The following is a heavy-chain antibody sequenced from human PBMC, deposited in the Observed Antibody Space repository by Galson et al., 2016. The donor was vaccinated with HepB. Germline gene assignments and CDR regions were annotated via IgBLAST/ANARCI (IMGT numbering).Heavy chain of an antibody. V-gene: IGHV4-34*01. CDR3: VQGPRNVDVGVAATPIQIDAFDI. CDR1: GGSFRGFY. D-gene: IGHD2-15*01. Sequence: ETLSLTCAVHGGSFRGFYWTWIRQSPGKGLEWIGEMDHSGRSNYNPSLKGRVTILVETSKNQFSLKMNSVTAADTALYYCVQGPRNVDVGVAATPIQIDAFDIWAQGTMVIVSS. J-gene: IGHJ3*02. CDR2: MDHSGRS.